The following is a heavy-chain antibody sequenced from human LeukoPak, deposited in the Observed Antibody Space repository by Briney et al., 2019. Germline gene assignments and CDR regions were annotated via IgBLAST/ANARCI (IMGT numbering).Heavy chain of an antibody. Sequence: SETLSLTCTASVASLAGYYWSWIRQPAGKGLEWIGRIYISENARYNPSLESRVTLSIDTSKKQFFLILRSVTAADTAVYYCARDRDKAADGLEGGDAFDIWGPGTLVTVSP. D-gene: IGHD6-13*01. V-gene: IGHV4-4*07. CDR3: ARDRDKAADGLEGGDAFDI. J-gene: IGHJ3*02. CDR1: VASLAGYY. CDR2: IYISENA.